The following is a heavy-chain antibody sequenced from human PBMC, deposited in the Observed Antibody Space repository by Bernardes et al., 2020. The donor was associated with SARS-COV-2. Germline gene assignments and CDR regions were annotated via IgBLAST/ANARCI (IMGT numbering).Heavy chain of an antibody. CDR1: GFSFGNYA. CDR2: ISDSGDDS. V-gene: IGHV3-23*01. J-gene: IGHJ4*02. D-gene: IGHD5-18*01. Sequence: GGSLRLSCAASGFSFGNYAMSWVRQAPGKGLEWVSYISDSGDDSYYEDSVKGRFTISRDDSRNTLYLQMNNLRAEDTAVYFCAGGYTYGRYFDYWGQGTLVTVSS. CDR3: AGGYTYGRYFDY.